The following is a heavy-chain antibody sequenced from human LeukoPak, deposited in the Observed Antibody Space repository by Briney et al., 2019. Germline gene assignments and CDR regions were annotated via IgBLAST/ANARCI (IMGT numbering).Heavy chain of an antibody. V-gene: IGHV3-7*01. CDR3: ARGIGTGYSSSWYYYYYMDV. J-gene: IGHJ6*03. CDR1: GFTFSSYW. Sequence: GGSLRLSCAASGFTFSSYWMSWVRQAPGKGLEWVANIKQDGSEKYYVDSVKGRFTISRDNAKNSLYLQMNSLRAEDTAVYYCARGIGTGYSSSWYYYYYMDVWGKGTTVTVSS. D-gene: IGHD6-13*01. CDR2: IKQDGSEK.